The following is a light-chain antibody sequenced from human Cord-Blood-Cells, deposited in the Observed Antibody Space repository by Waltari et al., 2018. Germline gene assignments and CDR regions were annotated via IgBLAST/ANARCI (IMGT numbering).Light chain of an antibody. Sequence: QSALTQPASVSGSPGQSSTISCTGTSSDVGGYKYVSWYQQHPGQAPKLMIYDDSKRPSGVSNRFSGSKSGNTASLPISGLQAEDEADYYCSSYTSSSTWVFGGGTKLTVL. CDR3: SSYTSSSTWV. V-gene: IGLV2-14*01. CDR1: SSDVGGYKY. CDR2: DDS. J-gene: IGLJ3*02.